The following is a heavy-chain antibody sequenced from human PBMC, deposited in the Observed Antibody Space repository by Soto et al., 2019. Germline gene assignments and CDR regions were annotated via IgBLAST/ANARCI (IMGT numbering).Heavy chain of an antibody. J-gene: IGHJ5*02. D-gene: IGHD1-1*01. V-gene: IGHV3-23*01. Sequence: DVQILESGGGLVEPGGSLRLSCAASGFSVSTYGVTWVRQGPGKGLEWVSGVSGGSGATHYRDSVNGRFTITTDYPENTAYLQMNSLRVEDTAVYYCTRWNGYGDLWGQGILVTVS. CDR2: VSGGSGAT. CDR3: TRWNGYGDL. CDR1: GFSVSTYG.